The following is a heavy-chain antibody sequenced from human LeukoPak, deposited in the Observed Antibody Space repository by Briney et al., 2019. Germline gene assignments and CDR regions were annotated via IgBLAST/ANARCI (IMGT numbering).Heavy chain of an antibody. CDR1: GFTFSSYA. CDR2: ISYDGSNK. V-gene: IGHV3-30-3*01. CDR3: ARDPHLRIVVVTAYYGMDV. D-gene: IGHD2-21*02. Sequence: GGSLRLSCAASGFTFSSYAMPWVRQAPGKGLEWVAVISYDGSNKYYADSVKGRFTISRDNSKNTLYLQMNSLRAEDTAVYYCARDPHLRIVVVTAYYGMDVWGQGTMVTVSS. J-gene: IGHJ6*02.